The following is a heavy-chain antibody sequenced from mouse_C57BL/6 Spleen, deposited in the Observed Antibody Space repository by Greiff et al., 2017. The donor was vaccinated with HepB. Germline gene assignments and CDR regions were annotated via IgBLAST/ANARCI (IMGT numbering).Heavy chain of an antibody. V-gene: IGHV5-17*01. J-gene: IGHJ3*01. CDR2: ISSGSSTI. D-gene: IGHD4-1*01. CDR3: ARPGLTGTAWFAY. CDR1: GFTFSDYG. Sequence: EVKVVESGGGLVKPGGSLKLSCAASGFTFSDYGMHWVRQAPEKGLEWVAYISSGSSTIYYADTVKGRFTISRDNAKNTLFLQMTSLRSEDTAMYYCARPGLTGTAWFAYWGQGTLVTVSA.